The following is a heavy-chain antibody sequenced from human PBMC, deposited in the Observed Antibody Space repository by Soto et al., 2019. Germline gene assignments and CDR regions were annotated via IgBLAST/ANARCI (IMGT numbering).Heavy chain of an antibody. CDR1: GYTFTSYY. D-gene: IGHD2-2*01. V-gene: IGHV1-46*01. Sequence: GASVKVSCKASGYTFTSYYMHWVRQAPGQGLEWMGIINPSGGSTSYAQKFQGRVTMTRDTSTSTVYMELSSLRSEDTAVYYCARGTTPRGTQLGYYGMDVWGQGTTVTVSS. J-gene: IGHJ6*02. CDR2: INPSGGST. CDR3: ARGTTPRGTQLGYYGMDV.